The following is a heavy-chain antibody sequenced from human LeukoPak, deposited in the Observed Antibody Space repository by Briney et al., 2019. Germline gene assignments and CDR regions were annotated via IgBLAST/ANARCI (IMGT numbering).Heavy chain of an antibody. Sequence: SETLSLTCTVSGGSISSHYWSWIRQPPGKGLEWIGYIYYSGSTNYNPSLKSRVTISVDTSKNQISLKLSSVTAADTAVYYCARRFGVVFDWFDPWGQGTLVTVSS. D-gene: IGHD3-3*01. CDR2: IYYSGST. V-gene: IGHV4-59*11. CDR1: GGSISSHY. CDR3: ARRFGVVFDWFDP. J-gene: IGHJ5*02.